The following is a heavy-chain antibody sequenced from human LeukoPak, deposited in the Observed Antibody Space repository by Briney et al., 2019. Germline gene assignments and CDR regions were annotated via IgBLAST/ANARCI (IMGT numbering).Heavy chain of an antibody. CDR1: GFTFSNNA. V-gene: IGHV3-23*01. J-gene: IGHJ4*02. CDR3: VKHSGGVYGNSDY. D-gene: IGHD1-1*01. Sequence: GESLKISCVASGFTFSNNAASWFRQAPGKGLEWVSTVGRGGGDTYYADSVRGRFTISKDSSKNTLQMNSLSADDTAMYYCVKHSGGVYGNSDYWGQGILVTVSS. CDR2: VGRGGGDT.